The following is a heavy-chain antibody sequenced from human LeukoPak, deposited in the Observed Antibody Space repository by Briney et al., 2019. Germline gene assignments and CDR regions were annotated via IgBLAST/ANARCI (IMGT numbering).Heavy chain of an antibody. CDR2: ISASGDST. CDR3: ARTSGGWFDR. D-gene: IGHD1-26*01. CDR1: GFTLTSYW. J-gene: IGHJ5*02. V-gene: IGHV3-64*02. Sequence: PGGSLRLSCAASGFTLTSYWMHWVRQAPGKGLECISVISASGDSTYYADSVKGRFTISRDNSKNTLYLQMGSLIPEDTAVYYCARTSGGWFDRWGQGTLVTVSS.